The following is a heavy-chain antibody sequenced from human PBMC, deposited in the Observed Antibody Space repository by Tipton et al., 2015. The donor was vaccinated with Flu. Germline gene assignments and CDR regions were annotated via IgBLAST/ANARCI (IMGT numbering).Heavy chain of an antibody. D-gene: IGHD3-10*01. Sequence: LRLSCSVSGDSMSIGGYYWTWIRQRPGKGLERIGRMYVSGSTKYNPSLKSRVTMSVDTSKNQFSLKLSSVTAADTAVYYCARGSGSGTDVTFYFWGQGTLVTVSS. CDR2: MYVSGST. CDR3: ARGSGSGTDVTFYF. J-gene: IGHJ4*02. CDR1: GDSMSIGGYY. V-gene: IGHV4-61*02.